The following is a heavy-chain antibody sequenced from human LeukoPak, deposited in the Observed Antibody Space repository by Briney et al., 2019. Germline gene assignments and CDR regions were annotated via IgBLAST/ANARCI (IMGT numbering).Heavy chain of an antibody. V-gene: IGHV3-74*01. Sequence: GGSLSLSWAASGFTLSTNWMHWVRQVAVKGLVWVSRFKNDGSSAGYADSGKGRFTTSRDNAKNTLYLQMNSLRAEDTAVYYCARVIGFWGQGILVTVSS. J-gene: IGHJ4*02. CDR1: GFTLSTNW. CDR2: FKNDGSSA. CDR3: ARVIGF.